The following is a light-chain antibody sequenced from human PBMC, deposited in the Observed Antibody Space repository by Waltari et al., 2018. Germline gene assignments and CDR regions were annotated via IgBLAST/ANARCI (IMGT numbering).Light chain of an antibody. CDR2: KAS. CDR1: QNIASW. J-gene: IGKJ4*01. V-gene: IGKV1-5*03. Sequence: DIQMTQSPSTLSASVGDRVTITGRASQNIASWVAWYQHKPGKAPNLLIYKASTLESGVPSRFSGSGSGTVFTLTISSLRPDDFATYYCQQYNSYSALTFGGGTRVEIK. CDR3: QQYNSYSALT.